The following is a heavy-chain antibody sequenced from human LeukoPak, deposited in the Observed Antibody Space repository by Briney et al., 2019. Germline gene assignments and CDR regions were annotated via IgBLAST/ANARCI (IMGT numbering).Heavy chain of an antibody. D-gene: IGHD3-9*01. CDR2: IYYSGST. CDR3: ARVLPVINWFDP. Sequence: SETLSLTCTVSCGSISSGSYYWSWIRQPPGRGLEWIGYIYYSGSTNYNPSLKSRVTISVDTSKNQLSLKMSSVTNADTAVYYCARVLPVINWFDPWGQGTLVTVSS. V-gene: IGHV4-61*01. J-gene: IGHJ5*02. CDR1: CGSISSGSYY.